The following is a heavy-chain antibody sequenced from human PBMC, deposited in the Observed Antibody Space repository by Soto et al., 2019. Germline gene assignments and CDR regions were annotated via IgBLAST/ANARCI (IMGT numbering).Heavy chain of an antibody. Sequence: PSETLSLTCTVSGGSISSYYWSWIRQPPGKGLEWIGYIYYSGSTNYNPSLKSRVTISVDTSKNQFSLKLSSVTAADTAVYYCARFRYDFWSGYPSPYYYYFGMDVWGQGTTVTVSS. CDR1: GGSISSYY. J-gene: IGHJ6*02. D-gene: IGHD3-3*01. CDR3: ARFRYDFWSGYPSPYYYYFGMDV. CDR2: IYYSGST. V-gene: IGHV4-59*01.